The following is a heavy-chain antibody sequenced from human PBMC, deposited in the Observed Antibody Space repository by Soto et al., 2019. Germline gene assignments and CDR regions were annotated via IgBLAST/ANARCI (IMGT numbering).Heavy chain of an antibody. Sequence: QVQLVESGGGVVQPERSLRLSCATSGFTFGDFGMHWVRQAPGKGLEWVAAISADGSDKYYPGSVQGRFTISRDNTKNALYLQMNSLRTGDTAIYYCAQGTAVARQHFANWGQGTLVTVSS. V-gene: IGHV3-30*18. D-gene: IGHD6-19*01. CDR1: GFTFGDFG. CDR2: ISADGSDK. CDR3: AQGTAVARQHFAN. J-gene: IGHJ4*02.